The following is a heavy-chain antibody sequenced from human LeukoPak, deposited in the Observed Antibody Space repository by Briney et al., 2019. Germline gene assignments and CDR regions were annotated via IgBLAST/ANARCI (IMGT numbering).Heavy chain of an antibody. V-gene: IGHV1-8*01. CDR1: GYTLTSYD. D-gene: IGHD1-26*01. J-gene: IGHJ4*02. CDR3: ARGRSDSGIVGTRVLGY. Sequence: GASVKVSCKASGYTLTSYDINWVRQATGQGLEWMGWMNPNSGNTGYAQKFQGRVTMTRNTSTSTAYMELSSLRSEDTAVYYCARGRSDSGIVGTRVLGYWGQGTLVTVSS. CDR2: MNPNSGNT.